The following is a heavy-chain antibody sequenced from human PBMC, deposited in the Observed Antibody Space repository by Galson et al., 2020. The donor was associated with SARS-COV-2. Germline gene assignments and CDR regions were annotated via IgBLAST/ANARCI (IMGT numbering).Heavy chain of an antibody. CDR3: VKNDDNGGYYSTYYFDF. V-gene: IGHV3-30*18. Sequence: GESLKISCAASGFTFYMYGMHWVRQAPGKGLEWVAVISYDGSQKYYADSVKGRFVISRDDSKDTLYLQMNSLRVEDTAVYYCVKNDDNGGYYSTYYFDFWGQGTLVTVSS. CDR1: GFTFYMYG. D-gene: IGHD3-22*01. CDR2: ISYDGSQK. J-gene: IGHJ4*02.